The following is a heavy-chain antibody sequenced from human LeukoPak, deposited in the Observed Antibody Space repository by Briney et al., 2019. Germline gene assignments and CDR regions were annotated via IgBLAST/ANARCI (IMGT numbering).Heavy chain of an antibody. V-gene: IGHV4-59*01. D-gene: IGHD2-2*02. Sequence: PQTLSLTCIVSGGSISTYYWSWVRQPPGKGLEWIGYIYDSGSTNYNPTLKSRVTISEDTSTRQFSLKLRSVTAADTAVYYCARVVGRYCSSTSCYIDYWGQGTLVTVSS. CDR1: GGSISTYY. J-gene: IGHJ4*02. CDR3: ARVVGRYCSSTSCYIDY. CDR2: IYDSGST.